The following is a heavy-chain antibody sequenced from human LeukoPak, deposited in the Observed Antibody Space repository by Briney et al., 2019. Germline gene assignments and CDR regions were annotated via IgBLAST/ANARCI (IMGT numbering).Heavy chain of an antibody. D-gene: IGHD2-8*01. CDR2: INHSGST. CDR1: GGSFSGYY. Sequence: NPSETLSLTCAVYGGSFSGYYWSWIRQPPGKGLEWIGEINHSGSTNYNPSLKSRVTISVDTSKNQFSLKLSSVTAADTAVYYCARAATLVPDIVLMIRQRGWFDPWGQGTLVTVSS. V-gene: IGHV4-34*01. J-gene: IGHJ5*02. CDR3: ARAATLVPDIVLMIRQRGWFDP.